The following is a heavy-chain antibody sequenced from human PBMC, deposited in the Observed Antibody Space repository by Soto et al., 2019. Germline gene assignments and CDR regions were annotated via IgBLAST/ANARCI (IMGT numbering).Heavy chain of an antibody. CDR3: AKDIREYSSGWTYFDY. D-gene: IGHD6-19*01. V-gene: IGHV3-9*01. J-gene: IGHJ4*01. CDR1: GFTFHDYA. Sequence: EVQLVESGGGLVQPGRYLKLSCAASGFTFHDYAMHWVRQGQGKGLEWVSGITWNSGSIDYADSVKGRFTISRDNAKNSLYLQMNSLRPEDTALYYCAKDIREYSSGWTYFDYWGHGTLVTVSS. CDR2: ITWNSGSI.